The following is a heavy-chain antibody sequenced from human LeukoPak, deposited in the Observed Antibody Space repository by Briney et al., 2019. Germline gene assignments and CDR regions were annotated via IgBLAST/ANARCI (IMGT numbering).Heavy chain of an antibody. D-gene: IGHD1/OR15-1a*01. J-gene: IGHJ5*02. CDR3: ARDSDKQPNWFDP. CDR1: GGSISNYY. Sequence: SETLSLTCTVSGGSISNYYWSCIRQPAGKGLEWIGRMYSSGSTNYNPSLKSRVTMLTDTSKNQLSLKLTSATAADTAVYYCARDSDKQPNWFDPWGQGTLVTVSS. V-gene: IGHV4-4*07. CDR2: MYSSGST.